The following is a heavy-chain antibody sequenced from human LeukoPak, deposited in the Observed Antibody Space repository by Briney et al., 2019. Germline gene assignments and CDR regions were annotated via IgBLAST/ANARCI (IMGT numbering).Heavy chain of an antibody. CDR2: ISSSSSYI. CDR1: GFTFSSYS. J-gene: IGHJ4*02. CDR3: ARDRSSSSGRYFDY. D-gene: IGHD6-6*01. V-gene: IGHV3-21*01. Sequence: GGSLRLSCAASGFTFSSYSMNWVRQAPGKGLAWVSSISSSSSYIYYADSVKGRFTISRDNAKNSLYLQMNSLRAEDTAVYYCARDRSSSSGRYFDYWGQGTLVTVSS.